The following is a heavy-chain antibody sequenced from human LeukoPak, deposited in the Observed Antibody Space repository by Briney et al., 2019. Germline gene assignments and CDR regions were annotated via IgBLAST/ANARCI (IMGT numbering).Heavy chain of an antibody. CDR2: IYYSGDT. D-gene: IGHD4/OR15-4a*01. V-gene: IGHV4-59*01. CDR3: ARSPHGASISKWFDP. Sequence: SETLSLTCTEPDGSISGYSWSWIRQPPGKGLEWLGYIYYSGDTHYNHSLKNRITLSVDTSRNKLSLQLSSVTTADTAVYYCARSPHGASISKWFDPWGQGTLVIVSS. J-gene: IGHJ5*02. CDR1: DGSISGYS.